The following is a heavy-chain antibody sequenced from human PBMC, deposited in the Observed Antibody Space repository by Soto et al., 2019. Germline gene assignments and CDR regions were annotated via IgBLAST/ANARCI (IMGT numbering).Heavy chain of an antibody. J-gene: IGHJ6*03. V-gene: IGHV3-21*01. CDR1: GFTFSSYS. CDR3: ASHEEYDFVYYYYYMDV. CDR2: ISSSSSYI. D-gene: IGHD3-3*01. Sequence: PGGSLRLSCAASGFTFSSYSMNWVRQAPGKGQEWVSSISSSSSYIYYADSVKGRFTISRDNAKNSLYLQMNSLRAEDTAVYYCASHEEYDFVYYYYYMDVWGKGTTGTVSS.